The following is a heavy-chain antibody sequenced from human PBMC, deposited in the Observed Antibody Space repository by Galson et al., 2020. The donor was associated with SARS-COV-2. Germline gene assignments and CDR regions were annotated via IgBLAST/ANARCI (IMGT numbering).Heavy chain of an antibody. J-gene: IGHJ4*02. Sequence: TGGSLRLSCAASGFTFSDYYMSWIRQAPGKGLEWVSYISSSGSTIYYADSVKGRFTISRDNAKNSLYLQMNSLRAEDTAVYYCARSYCTNGVCYYLDYWGQGTLVTVSS. D-gene: IGHD2-8*01. CDR1: GFTFSDYY. CDR3: ARSYCTNGVCYYLDY. V-gene: IGHV3-11*01. CDR2: ISSSGSTI.